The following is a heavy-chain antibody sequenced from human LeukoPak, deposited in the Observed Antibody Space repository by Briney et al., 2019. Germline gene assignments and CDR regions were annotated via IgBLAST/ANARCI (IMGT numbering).Heavy chain of an antibody. J-gene: IGHJ3*02. CDR2: IGTAGDT. CDR1: GFTFSSYD. D-gene: IGHD1-1*01. V-gene: IGHV3-13*01. Sequence: GGSLRLSCAASGFTFSSYDMHWVRHATGKGLEWVSAIGTAGDTYYPGSVKGRFTISRENAKNSLYLQMNSLRAGDTAVYYCAREGTGTTRDAFDIWGQGTMVTVSS. CDR3: AREGTGTTRDAFDI.